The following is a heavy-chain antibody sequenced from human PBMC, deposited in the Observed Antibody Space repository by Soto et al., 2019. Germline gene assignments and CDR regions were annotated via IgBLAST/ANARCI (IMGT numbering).Heavy chain of an antibody. V-gene: IGHV3-23*01. Sequence: GGSLRLSCAASGFTLGRYGMSWVRQAPGKGLEWVSAVSPNGQGIYYADSVRGRFTISRDFSKNTVFLHMDSLRAEDTAVYYCAKDRDYPRDYFHYWGQGTLVTVTS. D-gene: IGHD3-10*01. CDR1: GFTLGRYG. CDR2: VSPNGQGI. J-gene: IGHJ4*02. CDR3: AKDRDYPRDYFHY.